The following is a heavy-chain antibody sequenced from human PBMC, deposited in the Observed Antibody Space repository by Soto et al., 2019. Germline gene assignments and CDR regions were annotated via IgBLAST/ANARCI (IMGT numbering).Heavy chain of an antibody. CDR3: ARDTGNSFDY. V-gene: IGHV1-18*01. CDR2: ISSHNGNT. J-gene: IGHJ4*02. CDR1: GYTFNTYF. Sequence: HVQLVQSGGELKKPGASVKVSCNTSGYTFNTYFITWVRQAPGQGLEWMGWISSHNGNTNYAKKFQGRVTMTADTITKTAYMELRNLRIDDTAVYYCARDTGNSFDYWGQGTPVTVSS.